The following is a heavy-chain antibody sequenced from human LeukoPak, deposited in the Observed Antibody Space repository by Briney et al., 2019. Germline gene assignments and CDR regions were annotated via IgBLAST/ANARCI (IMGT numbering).Heavy chain of an antibody. Sequence: SETLSLTCTVSGGSISSYYWSWIRQPPGKGLEWIGYIYYSGSTNYNPSLKSRVTISVDTSTKQFFLRLTSVTAADTAVYYCACHAVRYSAYDREEDAFDIWGQGTMVTVSS. CDR2: IYYSGST. V-gene: IGHV4-59*12. CDR1: GGSISSYY. D-gene: IGHD5-12*01. CDR3: ACHAVRYSAYDREEDAFDI. J-gene: IGHJ3*02.